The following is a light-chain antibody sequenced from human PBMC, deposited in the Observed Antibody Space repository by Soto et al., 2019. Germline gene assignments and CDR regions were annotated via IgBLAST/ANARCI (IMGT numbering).Light chain of an antibody. Sequence: EVVMTQSPLALPVTLGQPASISCRSRQSLVSTDGNTHLSRYQQRPGQSPRHRIYKVSNRDSGVPDRFSGSRSGTDFTLKISRVEAEDVGVYYCMQGRHWPLTFGGGTKVEIK. CDR3: MQGRHWPLT. CDR1: QSLVSTDGNTH. J-gene: IGKJ4*01. CDR2: KVS. V-gene: IGKV2-30*01.